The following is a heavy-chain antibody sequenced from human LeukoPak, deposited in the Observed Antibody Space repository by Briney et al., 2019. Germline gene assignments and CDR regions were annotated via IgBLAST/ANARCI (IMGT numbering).Heavy chain of an antibody. CDR2: ISGSGVTT. CDR1: GFSFSNFA. J-gene: IGHJ4*02. V-gene: IGHV3-23*01. CDR3: LIISTDLEY. D-gene: IGHD3-22*01. Sequence: GGSLRLSCAASGFSFSNFAMSWARQAPGKGLEWVSAISGSGVTTYYADSVKGRFTISRDNSKSTLSLQMNGLRAEDTALYYCLIISTDLEYWGQGTLVTVSS.